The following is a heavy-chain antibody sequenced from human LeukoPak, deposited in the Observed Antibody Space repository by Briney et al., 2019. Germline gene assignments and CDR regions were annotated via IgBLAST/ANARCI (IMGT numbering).Heavy chain of an antibody. CDR1: GGSISTYY. Sequence: SETLSLTCTVAGGSISTYYWSWIRQPPGKGLEWIGYIYYSGSTNYNPSLKSRVTISLDTSKNQFSLKLSSVTAADTAVYYCARGGTVLNFQHWGQGTLVTVSS. CDR2: IYYSGST. J-gene: IGHJ1*01. D-gene: IGHD4-23*01. V-gene: IGHV4-59*01. CDR3: ARGGTVLNFQH.